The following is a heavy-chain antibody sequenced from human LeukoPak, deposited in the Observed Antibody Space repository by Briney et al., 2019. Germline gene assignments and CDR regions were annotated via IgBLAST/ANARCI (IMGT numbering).Heavy chain of an antibody. CDR1: GFTFSSDG. V-gene: IGHV3-30*02. Sequence: PGGSLRLSCAASGFTFSSDGMHWVRQAPGKGLEWVAMISYDGINKYYADSVKGRFTISRDNSKNMLYLQMNSLRAEDTAVYYCAKDRSTTWSFDYWGQGTLVTVSS. CDR2: ISYDGINK. CDR3: AKDRSTTWSFDY. D-gene: IGHD6-13*01. J-gene: IGHJ4*02.